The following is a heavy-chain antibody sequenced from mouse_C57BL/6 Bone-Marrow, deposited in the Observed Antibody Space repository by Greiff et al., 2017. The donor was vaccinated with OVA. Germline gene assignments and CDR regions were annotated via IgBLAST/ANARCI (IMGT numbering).Heavy chain of an antibody. J-gene: IGHJ3*01. CDR1: EYEFPSHD. Sequence: EVKVVESGGGLVQPGESLKLSCESNEYEFPSHDMSWVRKTPEKRLELVAAINSDGGSTYYPDTMERRFIISRDNTKKTLYLQMSSLRSEDTALYYCARLEGYYYGSSLAWFAYWGQGTLVTVSA. D-gene: IGHD1-1*01. CDR2: INSDGGST. CDR3: ARLEGYYYGSSLAWFAY. V-gene: IGHV5-2*01.